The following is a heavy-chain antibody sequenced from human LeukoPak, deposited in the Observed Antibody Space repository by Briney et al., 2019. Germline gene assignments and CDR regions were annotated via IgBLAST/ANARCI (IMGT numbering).Heavy chain of an antibody. CDR1: GGSISSGGYY. J-gene: IGHJ3*02. D-gene: IGHD3-3*01. CDR3: ARESLVLRFLEYPPRGAFDI. V-gene: IGHV4-30-2*01. CDR2: IYHSGST. Sequence: SETLSLTCTVSGGSISSGGYYWSWIRQPPGKGLEWIGYIYHSGSTYYNPSLKSRVTISVDRSKNQFSLKLSSVTAADTAVYYCARESLVLRFLEYPPRGAFDIWGQGTMVTVSS.